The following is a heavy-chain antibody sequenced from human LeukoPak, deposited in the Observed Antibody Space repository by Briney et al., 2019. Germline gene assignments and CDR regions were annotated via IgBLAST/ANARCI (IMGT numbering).Heavy chain of an antibody. J-gene: IGHJ3*02. CDR2: FDPEDGET. V-gene: IGHV1-24*01. CDR3: ATVGRSRYAFDI. CDR1: GGTFSSYA. Sequence: ASVKVSCKASGGTFSSYAISWVRQAPGQGLEWRGGFDPEDGETIYAQKFQGRVTMTEDTSTDTAYMELSSLRSEDTAVYSCATVGRSRYAFDIWGQGTMVTVSS.